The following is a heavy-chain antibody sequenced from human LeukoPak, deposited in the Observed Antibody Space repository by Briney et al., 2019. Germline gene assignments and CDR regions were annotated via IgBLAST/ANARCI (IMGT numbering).Heavy chain of an antibody. J-gene: IGHJ5*02. CDR2: ISSSGSTI. Sequence: GGSLRLSCAASGFTFSSYEMNWVRQAPGKGLEWVSYISSSGSTIYYADSVKGRFTISRDNAKNSLYLQMNSLRAEDTALYYCAKAIAVERTWFDPWGQGTLVTVSS. V-gene: IGHV3-48*03. D-gene: IGHD6-19*01. CDR3: AKAIAVERTWFDP. CDR1: GFTFSSYE.